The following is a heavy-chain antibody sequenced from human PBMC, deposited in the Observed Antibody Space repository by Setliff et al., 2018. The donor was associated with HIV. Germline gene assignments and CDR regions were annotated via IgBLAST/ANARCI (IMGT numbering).Heavy chain of an antibody. J-gene: IGHJ3*02. CDR3: ASGRGDGYNYFAFDI. V-gene: IGHV1-45*03. CDR2: ITPYNANT. Sequence: VKVSCKASGYPFTYRYLHWVRQAPRQALEWMGWITPYNANTNYAQKFQDRVTMTSDRSMSTAYMDLSSLRSEDTAMYYCASGRGDGYNYFAFDIWGQGTVVTVSS. D-gene: IGHD5-12*01. CDR1: GYPFTYRY.